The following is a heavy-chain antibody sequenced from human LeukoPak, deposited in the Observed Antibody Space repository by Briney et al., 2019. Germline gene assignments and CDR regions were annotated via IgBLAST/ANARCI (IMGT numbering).Heavy chain of an antibody. Sequence: GESLKISCKGSGYSFTSYWIGWVRQMPGKGLEWMGIIYPGDSDTRYSPSFQGQVTISADKFISTAYLQWSSLKASDTAMYYCARIGYCSSTSCSNWFDPWGQGTLVTVSS. J-gene: IGHJ5*02. D-gene: IGHD2-2*01. CDR3: ARIGYCSSTSCSNWFDP. CDR2: IYPGDSDT. CDR1: GYSFTSYW. V-gene: IGHV5-51*01.